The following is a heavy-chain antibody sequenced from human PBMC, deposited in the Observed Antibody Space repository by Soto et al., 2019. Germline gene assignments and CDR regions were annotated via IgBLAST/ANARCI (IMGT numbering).Heavy chain of an antibody. D-gene: IGHD3-10*01. J-gene: IGHJ5*02. Sequence: AASVKVSCKASGYTFTSYYMHWVRQAPGQGLEWMGIINPSGGSTSYAQKFQGRVTMTRDTSTSTVYMELSSLRSEDTAVYYCARDMYTMVRGPDNWFDPWGQGTLVTVSS. CDR1: GYTFTSYY. CDR3: ARDMYTMVRGPDNWFDP. CDR2: INPSGGST. V-gene: IGHV1-46*01.